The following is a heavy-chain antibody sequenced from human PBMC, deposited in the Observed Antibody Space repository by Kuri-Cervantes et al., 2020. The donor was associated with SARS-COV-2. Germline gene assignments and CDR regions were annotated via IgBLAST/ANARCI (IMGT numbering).Heavy chain of an antibody. CDR1: VDTFTNYA. Sequence: SVKVSCKASVDTFTNYALSWVRQAPGQGLEWMGRIIPIFGTANYAQKFQGRVPITADESPSTAYMELCSLRSVDTAVFYCARDNDYGDYVSSGWFDPWGQGTLVTVSS. D-gene: IGHD4-17*01. CDR2: IIPIFGTA. V-gene: IGHV1-69*13. CDR3: ARDNDYGDYVSSGWFDP. J-gene: IGHJ5*02.